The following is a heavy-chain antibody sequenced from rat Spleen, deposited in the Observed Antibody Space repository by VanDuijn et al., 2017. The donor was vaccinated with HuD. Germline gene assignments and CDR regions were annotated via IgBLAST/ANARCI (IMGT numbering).Heavy chain of an antibody. CDR1: GFSLTSYG. D-gene: IGHD1-10*01. J-gene: IGHJ2*01. CDR3: ARLIY. V-gene: IGHV2S8*01. Sequence: QVQLKESGPGLVQPSETLSLTCTVSGFSLTSYGVSWVRQPPGKGLEWIAAISSGGSTYYNSVLKSRLSISRDTSKSQVFLKMNSLQTEDTAMYFCARLIYWGQGVMVTVSS. CDR2: ISSGGST.